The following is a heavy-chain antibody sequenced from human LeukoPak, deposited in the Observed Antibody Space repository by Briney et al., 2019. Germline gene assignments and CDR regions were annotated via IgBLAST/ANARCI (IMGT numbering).Heavy chain of an antibody. CDR2: IFYSGNT. V-gene: IGHV4-39*01. CDR3: ARSTVTTWVGDFDY. D-gene: IGHD4-17*01. J-gene: IGHJ4*02. CDR1: GGSISSGGYS. Sequence: SETLSLTCAVSGGSISSGGYSWSWIRQPPGKGLEWIGSIFYSGNTYYNPSLESRVTISVDTSKNQFSLKLSSVTAADTAVYYCARSTVTTWVGDFDYWGQGTLVTVSS.